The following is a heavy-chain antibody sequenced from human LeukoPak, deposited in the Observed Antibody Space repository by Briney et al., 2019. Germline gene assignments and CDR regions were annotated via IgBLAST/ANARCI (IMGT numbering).Heavy chain of an antibody. Sequence: PSETLSLTCTVSGASIRTYYWSWLRQPPGKGLEWIGSLYYSGSTNSNPSLKSRVIISSDTSKNQFYLRLSSVTAADTALYYCARDWSPYYYDSSGYLGLGYWGQGTLVTVSS. CDR1: GASIRTYY. CDR3: ARDWSPYYYDSSGYLGLGY. D-gene: IGHD3-22*01. J-gene: IGHJ4*02. V-gene: IGHV4-59*01. CDR2: LYYSGST.